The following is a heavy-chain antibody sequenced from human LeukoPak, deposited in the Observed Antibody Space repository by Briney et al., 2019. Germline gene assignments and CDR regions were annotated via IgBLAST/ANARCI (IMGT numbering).Heavy chain of an antibody. J-gene: IGHJ5*02. Sequence: GESLKISCKGSGYDFTFYWVAWVRQMPGKGLEWMGIIYPDDSDTRYSPSFQGQVTISADKSISTAYLQWSSLKASDTAMYYCAAANRRLGGALFDPWGQGTLVTVSS. CDR1: GYDFTFYW. D-gene: IGHD2-21*01. CDR2: IYPDDSDT. V-gene: IGHV5-51*01. CDR3: AAANRRLGGALFDP.